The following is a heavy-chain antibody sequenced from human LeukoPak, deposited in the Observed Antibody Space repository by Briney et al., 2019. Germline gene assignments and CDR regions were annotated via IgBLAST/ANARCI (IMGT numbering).Heavy chain of an antibody. CDR1: GGSITSYS. V-gene: IGHV4-4*07. CDR3: ARFSDYGDL. CDR2: FYTSGST. D-gene: IGHD4-17*01. Sequence: PSDTVSLTCTVSGGSITSYSWSWIRQPPGKGLEWIGRFYTSGSTNYNPTLKGAVPMSVDTPKSQFSLKLRAVTAANTAVYYCARFSDYGDLWGQGTLVTVSS. J-gene: IGHJ5*02.